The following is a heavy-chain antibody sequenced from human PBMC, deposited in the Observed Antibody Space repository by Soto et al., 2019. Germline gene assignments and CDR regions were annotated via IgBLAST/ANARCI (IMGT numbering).Heavy chain of an antibody. V-gene: IGHV1-3*01. D-gene: IGHD3-22*01. CDR2: INAGNGNT. CDR3: AIVSGYYYWDD. Sequence: QVQLVQSGAEVKKPGASVKVSCKASGYSFTSYAMHWVRQAPGQRLEWMGWINAGNGNTKYSQKFQGRVTITRDTSASTADMELSSLRSEDTAGYYCAIVSGYYYWDDWGQGTLVTVSS. CDR1: GYSFTSYA. J-gene: IGHJ4*02.